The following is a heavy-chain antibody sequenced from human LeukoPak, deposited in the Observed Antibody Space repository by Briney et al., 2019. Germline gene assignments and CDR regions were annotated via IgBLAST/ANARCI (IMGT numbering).Heavy chain of an antibody. Sequence: SETLSLTCTVSGGSISSSSYYWGWIRQPPGKGLEWIGSIYHSGSTNYSPSLKSRVTISVDKSQSQFSLKLSSVTAADTAVYYCASGSGSDYPFYYWGQGTLVTVSS. CDR2: IYHSGST. CDR3: ASGSGSDYPFYY. D-gene: IGHD1-26*01. V-gene: IGHV4-39*07. CDR1: GGSISSSSYY. J-gene: IGHJ4*02.